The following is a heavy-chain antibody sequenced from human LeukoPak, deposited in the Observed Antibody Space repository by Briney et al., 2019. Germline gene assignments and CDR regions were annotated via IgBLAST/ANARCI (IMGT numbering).Heavy chain of an antibody. CDR2: ISGSGGST. J-gene: IGHJ4*02. V-gene: IGHV3-23*01. Sequence: PGGSLRLSCAASGFTFSSYAMSWVRQAPGKGLEWVSAISGSGGSTYYADSVKGRFTISRDNSKNTLYLQMNSLRAEDTAVYYCAKSPLGYCSSTNCPPHFDYWGQGTLVTVSS. D-gene: IGHD2-2*01. CDR3: AKSPLGYCSSTNCPPHFDY. CDR1: GFTFSSYA.